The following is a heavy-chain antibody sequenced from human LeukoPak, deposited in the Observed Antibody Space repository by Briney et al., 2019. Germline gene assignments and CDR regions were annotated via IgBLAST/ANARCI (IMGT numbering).Heavy chain of an antibody. D-gene: IGHD6-19*01. Sequence: GRSLRLSCAASGITLSSYDMHWVRQAPGKALEWVAVISYDGSNKYYADSVKGRFTISRDNSKNTLYLQMNSLRAEDTAVYYCAKAFSSGWYLAHFDYWGQGTLVTVSS. V-gene: IGHV3-30*18. CDR1: GITLSSYD. CDR2: ISYDGSNK. CDR3: AKAFSSGWYLAHFDY. J-gene: IGHJ4*02.